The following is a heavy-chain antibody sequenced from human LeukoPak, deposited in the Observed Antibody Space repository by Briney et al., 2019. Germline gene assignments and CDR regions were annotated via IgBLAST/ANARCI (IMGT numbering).Heavy chain of an antibody. V-gene: IGHV4-59*08. D-gene: IGHD3-3*01. CDR2: IYYSGST. J-gene: IGHJ4*02. CDR1: GGSISSYY. CDR3: ARHPFPKYDFWSGYSTAYYFDY. Sequence: SETLSLTCTVPGGSISSYYWSWIRQPPGKGLEWIGYIYYSGSTNYNPSLKSRVTISVDTSKNQFSLKLSSVTAADTAVYYCARHPFPKYDFWSGYSTAYYFDYWGQGTLVTVSS.